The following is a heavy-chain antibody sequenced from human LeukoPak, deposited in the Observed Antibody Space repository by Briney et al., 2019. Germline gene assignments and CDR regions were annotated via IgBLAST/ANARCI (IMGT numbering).Heavy chain of an antibody. V-gene: IGHV3-23*01. CDR3: AKAQDSSGWYVHFDS. CDR1: GFTFGNYA. CDR2: ISAIGGST. Sequence: PGGSLRLSCAASGFTFGNYAMIWVRQGPGKGLEYISGISAIGGSTYDADSVKGRFIISRDNSKNTVYLQMYSLRAADTAVYYCAKAQDSSGWYVHFDSWGQGTLVTVSS. J-gene: IGHJ4*02. D-gene: IGHD6-19*01.